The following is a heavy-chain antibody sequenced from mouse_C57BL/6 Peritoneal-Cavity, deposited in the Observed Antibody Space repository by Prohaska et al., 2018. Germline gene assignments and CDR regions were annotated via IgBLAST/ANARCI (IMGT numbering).Heavy chain of an antibody. CDR3: MNYSKDWYFGV. CDR2: INSDGIAI. J-gene: IGHJ1*03. CDR1: GFTFSGFW. V-gene: IGHV11-2*01. D-gene: IGHD2-5*01. Sequence: EVQLLEPGGGLVQPGGSRGLSCEGSGFTFSGFWMSWVRQTPGKTLEWIGDINSDGIAINYAPSIKDRFTIFRDNDKSTLYLQMSNLRSKDTATYICMNYSKDWYFGVYGTGTTVT.